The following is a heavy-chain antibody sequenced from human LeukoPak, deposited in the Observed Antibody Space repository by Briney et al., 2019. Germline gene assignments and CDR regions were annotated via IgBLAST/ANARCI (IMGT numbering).Heavy chain of an antibody. CDR3: ARWVITPYYGMDV. CDR2: IKGDGSTK. Sequence: GGSLRLSCAASGLTFSSYWMTWVRQAPGKGLEWVASIKGDGSTKFYVDTLKGRFTISRDNAKNSLYLQMNSLRGEDTALYYCARWVITPYYGMDVWGQGTTVTVSS. J-gene: IGHJ6*02. CDR1: GLTFSSYW. D-gene: IGHD3-16*01. V-gene: IGHV3-7*05.